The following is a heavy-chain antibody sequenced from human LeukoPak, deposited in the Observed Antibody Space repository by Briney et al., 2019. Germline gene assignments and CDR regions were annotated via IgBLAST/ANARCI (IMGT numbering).Heavy chain of an antibody. CDR2: ISTSSGNT. D-gene: IGHD3-22*01. CDR1: GYSFSTYS. Sequence: GASVKVSCKPSGYSFSTYSITWVRLAPGQGLEWMGWISTSSGNTNYAQKFQGRVTMTTDTSTGTVFMELRSLKSDDTAVYYCARVSGHVPMLAVLTPYDALDVWGQGTMVTVSS. J-gene: IGHJ3*01. V-gene: IGHV1-18*01. CDR3: ARVSGHVPMLAVLTPYDALDV.